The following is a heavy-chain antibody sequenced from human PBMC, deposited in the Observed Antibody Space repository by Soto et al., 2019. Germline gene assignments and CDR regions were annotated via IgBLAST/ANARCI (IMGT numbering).Heavy chain of an antibody. CDR3: AGNGWGMATVGM. Sequence: EVQLVESGGGLVQPGGSLRLSCAASGFTVSNNYMIWFRLPPGKGLEWVSLIYSGGTTYYADSVKGRFTISRDNSKNTPYLQMNSLRVEDTAVYYCAGNGWGMATVGMWGPGTLVTVSS. D-gene: IGHD4-4*01. CDR2: IYSGGTT. V-gene: IGHV3-53*01. J-gene: IGHJ4*02. CDR1: GFTVSNNY.